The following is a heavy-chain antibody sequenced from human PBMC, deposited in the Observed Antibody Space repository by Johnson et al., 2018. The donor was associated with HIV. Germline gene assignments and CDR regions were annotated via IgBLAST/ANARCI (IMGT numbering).Heavy chain of an antibody. CDR2: IKQDGSEK. Sequence: VQLVESGGGLVQPGGSLRLSCAASGFTFSSYWMSWVRQAPGKGLEWVANIKQDGSEKYYVDSVKGRFTISSDNAKNSLYLQMNSLRAEDTAGYYCVNGAFTTWRQLWAACGAYDAFDIWGQGTMVTVSS. D-gene: IGHD5-18*01. CDR1: GFTFSSYW. CDR3: VNGAFTTWRQLWAACGAYDAFDI. J-gene: IGHJ3*02. V-gene: IGHV3-7*01.